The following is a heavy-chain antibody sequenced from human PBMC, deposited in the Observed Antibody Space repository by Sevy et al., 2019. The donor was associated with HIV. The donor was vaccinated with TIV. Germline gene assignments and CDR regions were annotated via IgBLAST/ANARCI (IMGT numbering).Heavy chain of an antibody. CDR2: IYTDGAT. Sequence: GGSLRLSCSXXXXTVSRDYMTWVRLAPGKGLEWVSLIYTDGATYYADSVRGRFTISRENSQNTLYLQMNSLRAEDTAVYFCARVARQIITXWYFXLWGRGTLVTVSS. CDR3: ARVARQIITXWYFXL. J-gene: IGHJ2*01. V-gene: IGHV3-53*01. CDR1: XXTVSRDY. D-gene: IGHD3-10*01.